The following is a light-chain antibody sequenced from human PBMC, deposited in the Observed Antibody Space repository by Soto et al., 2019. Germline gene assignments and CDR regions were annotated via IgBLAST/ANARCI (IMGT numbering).Light chain of an antibody. Sequence: EVVMTQSPDTLSVSPGERATLSCRASQSVSSSLAWYQQKPGQAPRLLIYGASTRATGVPARFSGSGSGTEFTLTISSLQSDDVAVYYCQHFHNWPPWTFGQGTRVEIK. CDR3: QHFHNWPPWT. CDR1: QSVSSS. CDR2: GAS. V-gene: IGKV3-15*01. J-gene: IGKJ1*01.